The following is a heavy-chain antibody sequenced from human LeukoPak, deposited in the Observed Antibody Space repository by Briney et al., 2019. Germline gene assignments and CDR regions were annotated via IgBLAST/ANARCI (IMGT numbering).Heavy chain of an antibody. J-gene: IGHJ4*02. V-gene: IGHV3-48*01. CDR3: ARGVGGSGSFFFDY. D-gene: IGHD3-10*01. CDR1: GFTFSSFS. CDR2: IRSGGTNT. Sequence: GGSLRLSCAASGFTFSSFSMNWVRQAPGKGLEWVSYIRSGGTNTDYTGSVKGRFTISRDKSKNTVDLQMNSLRAEDTAVYYCARGVGGSGSFFFDYWGQGTLVTVSS.